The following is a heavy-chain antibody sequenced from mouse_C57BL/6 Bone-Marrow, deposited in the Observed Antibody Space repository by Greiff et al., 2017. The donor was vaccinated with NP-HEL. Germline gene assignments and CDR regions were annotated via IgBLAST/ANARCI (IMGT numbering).Heavy chain of an antibody. CDR2: IGPEDGAT. CDR3: ARMSDGYYFAY. Sequence: EVQLLQSGAELVKPGASVKLSCTASGFNIKDYYMHWVKQRTEQGLEWIGRIGPEDGATKYAPQFQGKATITADTSSNTAYLQLCSLTSEDTAVYYGARMSDGYYFAYWGQGTLVTVSA. V-gene: IGHV14-2*01. D-gene: IGHD2-3*01. CDR1: GFNIKDYY. J-gene: IGHJ3*01.